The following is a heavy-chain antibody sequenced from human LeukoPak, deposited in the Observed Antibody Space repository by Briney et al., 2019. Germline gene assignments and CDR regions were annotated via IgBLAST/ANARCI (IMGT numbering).Heavy chain of an antibody. Sequence: ASVKVSCKASGYTFTSYGISWVRQAPGQGREWMGWISAYNGNTNYAQKLQGRVTMTTDTSTSTAYMELRSLRSDDTAVYYCARYRVTYDYVWGSYRFGYFDYWGQGTLVTVSS. CDR1: GYTFTSYG. V-gene: IGHV1-18*01. D-gene: IGHD3-16*02. J-gene: IGHJ4*02. CDR2: ISAYNGNT. CDR3: ARYRVTYDYVWGSYRFGYFDY.